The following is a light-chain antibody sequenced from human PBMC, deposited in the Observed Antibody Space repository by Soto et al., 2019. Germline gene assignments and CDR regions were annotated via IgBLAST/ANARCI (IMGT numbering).Light chain of an antibody. CDR2: RNN. V-gene: IGLV1-44*01. J-gene: IGLJ3*02. CDR1: SSNIRIND. CDR3: GAWDDSLKGWV. Sequence: QLVLTQPPSTSGTPGQRVTISCSGGSSNIRINDVNWYQQLPRTAPKLLIYRNNERPSGVSDRFSGSKSGTSASLAISGLQSEDEADYYCGAWDDSLKGWVFGGGTKLTVL.